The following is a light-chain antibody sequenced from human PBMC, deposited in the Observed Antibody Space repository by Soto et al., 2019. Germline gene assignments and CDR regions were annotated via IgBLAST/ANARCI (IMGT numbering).Light chain of an antibody. CDR1: SSDVGSYNL. J-gene: IGLJ3*02. V-gene: IGLV2-23*02. CDR2: EVS. CDR3: CSYAGSSPWG. Sequence: QSVLTQPDSVSGSPGPSITISCTGTSSDVGSYNLVSWYQQHPGKAPKLMIYEVSKRPSGGSNRFSGSKSGNTASRTISELKAEDEADYYCCSYAGSSPWGLGGGTKLTVL.